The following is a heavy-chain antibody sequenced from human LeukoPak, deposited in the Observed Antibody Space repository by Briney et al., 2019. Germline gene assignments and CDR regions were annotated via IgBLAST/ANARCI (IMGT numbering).Heavy chain of an antibody. CDR2: ISYTGST. CDR1: GGSFSGYY. J-gene: IGHJ5*02. D-gene: IGHD3-22*01. CDR3: ARENYYDSSGYYYVNNWFDP. Sequence: PSETLSLTCAVYGGSFSGYYWSWIRQPPGKGLEWIGYISYTGSTTYNPSLKSRVTISVDTSKNQFSLKLSSVTAADTAVYYCARENYYDSSGYYYVNNWFDPWGQGTLVTVSS. V-gene: IGHV4-59*01.